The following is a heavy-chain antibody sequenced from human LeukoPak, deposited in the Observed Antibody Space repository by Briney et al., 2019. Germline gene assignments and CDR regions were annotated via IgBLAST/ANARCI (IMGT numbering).Heavy chain of an antibody. D-gene: IGHD6-13*01. Sequence: GGSPRLFCAASGFTFNTFWMSWVRQTPGKGLEWVANIKEDGTKKYYVDSVKGRFTISRDNAENSLYLQMNSLRAEDTAVYYCARDAAGYDPWGQGTLVTVSS. CDR1: GFTFNTFW. V-gene: IGHV3-7*01. CDR3: ARDAAGYDP. J-gene: IGHJ5*02. CDR2: IKEDGTKK.